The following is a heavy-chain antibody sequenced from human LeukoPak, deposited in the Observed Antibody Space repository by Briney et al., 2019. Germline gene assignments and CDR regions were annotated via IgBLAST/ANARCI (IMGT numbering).Heavy chain of an antibody. J-gene: IGHJ4*02. CDR3: TPVMVEDRGF. CDR1: GFIFKKAW. D-gene: IGHD2-15*01. CDR2: IKSKNDGGTA. Sequence: SPRLSLAASGFIFKKAWMKWVRQAPGKGPGGGGRIKSKNDGGTADYGSPVKGRFTISRDDSKNTLYLQMNSLISDDTAIYYCTPVMVEDRGFWGQGTLVTVSS. V-gene: IGHV3-15*01.